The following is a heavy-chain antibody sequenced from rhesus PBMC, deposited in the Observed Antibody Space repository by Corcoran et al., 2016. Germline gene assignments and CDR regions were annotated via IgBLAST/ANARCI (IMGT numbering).Heavy chain of an antibody. V-gene: IGHV4S10*01. D-gene: IGHD2-33*01. CDR3: ARWLSN. CDR1: GGSISDSYR. CDR2: IYGSSTST. J-gene: IGHJ4*01. Sequence: QVQLQESGPGVVKPSETLSLTCAVSGGSISDSYRWSWIRQPPGKGLEWIGYIYGSSTSTNYNPSLKSRVTISKDTSKNQFSLKLSSVTAADTAVYYCARWLSNWGQGVLVTVSS.